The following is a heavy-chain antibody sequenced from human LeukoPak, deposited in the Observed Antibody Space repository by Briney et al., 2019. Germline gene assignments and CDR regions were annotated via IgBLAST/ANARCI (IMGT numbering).Heavy chain of an antibody. CDR2: IKEDGSEK. D-gene: IGHD1-14*01. V-gene: IGHV3-7*01. J-gene: IGHJ4*02. CDR3: ARDSFETDIDY. Sequence: PGGSLRLSCAVSGFTFSTYWMSWVRQAPGKGLEWVGNIKEDGSEKYYVDSMQGRFTISRDNAKNSLYLQMNSLRVEDTAVYYCARDSFETDIDYWGPGTLVTVSS. CDR1: GFTFSTYW.